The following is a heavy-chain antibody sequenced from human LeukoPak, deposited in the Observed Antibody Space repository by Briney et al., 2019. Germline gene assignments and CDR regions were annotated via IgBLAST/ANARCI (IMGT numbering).Heavy chain of an antibody. D-gene: IGHD6-13*01. CDR2: IIPIFGIA. CDR3: AREPHSSSWYNYFDY. CDR1: GGTFSSYA. V-gene: IGHV1-69*13. J-gene: IGHJ4*02. Sequence: GASVKVSCKASGGTFSSYAISWVRQAPGQGLEWMGGIIPIFGIANYAQKFQGRVTITADESTSTAYMELSSLRSEDTAVYYCAREPHSSSWYNYFDYWGQGTLVTVSS.